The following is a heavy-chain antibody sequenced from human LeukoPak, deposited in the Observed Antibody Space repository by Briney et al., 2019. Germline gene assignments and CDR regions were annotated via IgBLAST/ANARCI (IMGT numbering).Heavy chain of an antibody. Sequence: SVKVSCKASGGTFSSYAISWVRQAPGQGLEWMGRIIPIFGIANYAQKFQGRVTITADKSTSTAYMELSSLRSEDTAVYYCARGSTTVTTTFDNWAREPWSPSPQ. J-gene: IGHJ4*02. CDR3: ARGSTTVTTTFDN. D-gene: IGHD4-17*01. V-gene: IGHV1-69*04. CDR1: GGTFSSYA. CDR2: IIPIFGIA.